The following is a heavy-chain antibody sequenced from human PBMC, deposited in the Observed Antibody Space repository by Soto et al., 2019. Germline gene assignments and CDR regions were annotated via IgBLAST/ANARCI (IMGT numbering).Heavy chain of an antibody. CDR3: ARVRLELRAHPHFDY. CDR1: GGSISSSNW. D-gene: IGHD1-7*01. CDR2: LYHSGST. V-gene: IGHV4-4*02. Sequence: QVQLQESGPGLVKPSGTLSLTCAVSGGSISSSNWWSWVRQPPGKGLEWIGELYHSGSTNYNPSRKSRVTISVDKSKNQFSLKLSSVTAADTAVDYCARVRLELRAHPHFDYWGQGTLVTVSS. J-gene: IGHJ4*02.